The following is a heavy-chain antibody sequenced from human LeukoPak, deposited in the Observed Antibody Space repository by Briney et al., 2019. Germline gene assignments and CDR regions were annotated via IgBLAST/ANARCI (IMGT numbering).Heavy chain of an antibody. CDR1: GYTFTSYY. J-gene: IGHJ3*02. V-gene: IGHV1-46*01. CDR2: INPSGGST. CDR3: ARDRCDGGTSCYNAFDI. Sequence: ASVKVSCKASGYTFTSYYMHWVRQAPGQGLEWMGYINPSGGSTSYAQKFQGRVTMTRDTSTSIVYMELSSLRSEDTAVYYCARDRCDGGTSCYNAFDIWGQGTMVTVSS. D-gene: IGHD2-2*02.